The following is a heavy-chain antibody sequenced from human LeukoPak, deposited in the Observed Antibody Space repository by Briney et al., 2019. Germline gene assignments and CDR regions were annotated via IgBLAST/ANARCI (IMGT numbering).Heavy chain of an antibody. CDR1: GYTLTELS. V-gene: IGHV1-24*01. D-gene: IGHD2-21*02. CDR2: FDPEDGET. CDR3: ATAVTAYCGGDCYWGFGY. Sequence: ASVKVSCKVSGYTLTELSMHWVRQAPGKGLEWMGGFDPEDGETIYAQKFQGRVTMTEDTSTDTAYMELSSLRSEDTAVYYCATAVTAYCGGDCYWGFGYWGQGTLVTVSS. J-gene: IGHJ4*02.